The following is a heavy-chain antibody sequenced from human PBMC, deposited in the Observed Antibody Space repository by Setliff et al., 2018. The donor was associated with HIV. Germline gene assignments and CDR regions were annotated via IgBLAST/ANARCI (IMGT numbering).Heavy chain of an antibody. CDR3: ARDGPGGSFGY. Sequence: PGGSLRLSCVASGFTFDDYTMHWVRQAPGKGLEWVSLITWDDGFTYYEDSVEGRFTISRDNSKNSLYLQMNSLRVEDTAVYYCARDGPGGSFGYWGQGTPVTVSS. CDR2: ITWDDGFT. J-gene: IGHJ4*02. D-gene: IGHD6-13*01. V-gene: IGHV3-43*01. CDR1: GFTFDDYT.